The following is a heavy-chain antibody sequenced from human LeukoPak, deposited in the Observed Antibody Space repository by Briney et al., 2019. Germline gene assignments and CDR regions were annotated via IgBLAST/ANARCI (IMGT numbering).Heavy chain of an antibody. CDR2: ISSSSSYI. D-gene: IGHD3-22*01. CDR1: GFTFSSYS. J-gene: IGHJ4*02. CDR3: ARGDDSSGYPTDY. Sequence: PGGSLRLSCAASGFTFSSYSMNWVRQAPGKGLEWVSSISSSSSYIYYADSVKGRFTISRDNAKNSLYLQMNSLRAEDTAVYYCARGDDSSGYPTDYWGQGTLVTVSS. V-gene: IGHV3-21*01.